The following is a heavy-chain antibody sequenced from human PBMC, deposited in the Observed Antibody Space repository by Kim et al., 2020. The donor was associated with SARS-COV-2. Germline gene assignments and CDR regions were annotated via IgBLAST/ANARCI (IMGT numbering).Heavy chain of an antibody. J-gene: IGHJ4*02. Sequence: GGSLRLSCAASGFTFSSYGMHWVRQAPGKGLEWVAVISYDGSNKYYADSVKGRFTISRDNSKNTLYLQMNSLRAEDTAVYYCARRGGVTATTPIDYWGQGTLVTVSS. CDR2: ISYDGSNK. V-gene: IGHV3-33*05. CDR1: GFTFSSYG. CDR3: ARRGGVTATTPIDY. D-gene: IGHD1-1*01.